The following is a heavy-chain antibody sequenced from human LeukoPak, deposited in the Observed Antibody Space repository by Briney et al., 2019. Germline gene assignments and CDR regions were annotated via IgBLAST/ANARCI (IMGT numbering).Heavy chain of an antibody. D-gene: IGHD3-16*01. CDR3: ARSSFLWYFDS. CDR2: ILPGGGST. V-gene: IGHV1-46*01. J-gene: IGHJ4*02. CDR1: GYTFTNYY. Sequence: ASVKVSCKASGYTFTNYYIHCMRQAPGQGLEWMGVILPGGGSTSYAQKFQGRVTMTRDMSTNTVYMVLSSLRSEDTAAYYCARSSFLWYFDSWGQGTLVTVSS.